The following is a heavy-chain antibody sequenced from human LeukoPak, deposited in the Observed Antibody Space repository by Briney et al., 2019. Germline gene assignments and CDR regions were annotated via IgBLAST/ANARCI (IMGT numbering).Heavy chain of an antibody. D-gene: IGHD1-1*01. CDR3: AKEVRPNDY. CDR2: ISRGGGST. Sequence: GGSLRLSCAASGFTFSNSAMCWVRQAPGKGLEWVSGISRGGGSTYYADSVKDRFTISRDTSIDTLYLQMNSLRAEDTAVYYCAKEVRPNDYWGQGTLVTVSS. CDR1: GFTFSNSA. J-gene: IGHJ4*02. V-gene: IGHV3-23*01.